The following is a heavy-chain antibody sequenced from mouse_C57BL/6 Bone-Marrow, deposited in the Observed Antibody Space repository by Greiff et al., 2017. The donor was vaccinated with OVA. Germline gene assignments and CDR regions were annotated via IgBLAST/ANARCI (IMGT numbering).Heavy chain of an antibody. Sequence: QVQRKEAGPGIVQPSQSLSITYTVSGFSLTSYGVHWVRQPPGKGLEWLGVIWSGGSTDYNAAFISRLSISKDNSKSQVFFKMNSLQADDTAIYYCAGNFIYYYAMDYWGQGTSVTVSS. CDR2: IWSGGST. D-gene: IGHD1-1*01. J-gene: IGHJ4*01. CDR1: GFSLTSYG. CDR3: AGNFIYYYAMDY. V-gene: IGHV2-4*01.